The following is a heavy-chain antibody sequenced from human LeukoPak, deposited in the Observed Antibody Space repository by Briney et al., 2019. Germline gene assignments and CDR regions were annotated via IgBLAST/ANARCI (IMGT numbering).Heavy chain of an antibody. Sequence: GGSLRLSCAASGITFSSFAMHWVRQAPGKTLEWVGVISSDGATKFYRDSVKGRFTISRDNSKNTPYLQMNSLRAEDTAVYYCARATYCSSTSCYGFDYWGQGTLVTVSS. D-gene: IGHD2-2*01. CDR3: ARATYCSSTSCYGFDY. J-gene: IGHJ4*02. V-gene: IGHV3-30-3*01. CDR1: GITFSSFA. CDR2: ISSDGATK.